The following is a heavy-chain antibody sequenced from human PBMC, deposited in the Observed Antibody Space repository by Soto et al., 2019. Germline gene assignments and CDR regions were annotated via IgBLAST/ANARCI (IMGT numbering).Heavy chain of an antibody. CDR2: IYPGDSDT. CDR3: ARHSSYYYDSSGSNFDY. CDR1: GYSFTSYW. D-gene: IGHD3-22*01. Sequence: PGESLKTSCKGSGYSFTSYWIGWVRQMPGKGLEWMGIIYPGDSDTRYSPSFQGQVTISADKSISTAYLQWSSLKASDTAMYYCARHSSYYYDSSGSNFDYWGQGTLVTVSS. J-gene: IGHJ4*02. V-gene: IGHV5-51*01.